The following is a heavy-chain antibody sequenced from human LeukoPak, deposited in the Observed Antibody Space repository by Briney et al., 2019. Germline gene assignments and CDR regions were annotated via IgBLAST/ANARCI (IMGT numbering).Heavy chain of an antibody. CDR3: AKHFMLGYCSGGSCYPV. D-gene: IGHD2-15*01. CDR1: GFTFSSYA. Sequence: SGGSLRLSCAASGFTFSSYAMSWVRQAPGKGLEWVSAISGSGGSTYYADCVKGRFTISRDNSKNTLYLQMNSLRAEDTAVYYCAKHFMLGYCSGGSCYPVWGQGTLVTVCS. J-gene: IGHJ4*02. CDR2: ISGSGGST. V-gene: IGHV3-23*01.